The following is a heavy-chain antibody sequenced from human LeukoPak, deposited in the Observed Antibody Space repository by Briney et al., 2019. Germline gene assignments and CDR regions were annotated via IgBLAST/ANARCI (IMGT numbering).Heavy chain of an antibody. CDR3: AKDDRPLRGYYFDY. CDR2: ISGSGGST. Sequence: GGSLRLSCAASGFTFSSYAMSWVRQAPGRGLKWVSAISGSGGSTYYADSVKGRFTISRDNSKNTLYLQMDSLRAEDTAVYYCAKDDRPLRGYYFDYWGQGTLVTVSS. J-gene: IGHJ4*02. CDR1: GFTFSSYA. V-gene: IGHV3-23*01. D-gene: IGHD1-14*01.